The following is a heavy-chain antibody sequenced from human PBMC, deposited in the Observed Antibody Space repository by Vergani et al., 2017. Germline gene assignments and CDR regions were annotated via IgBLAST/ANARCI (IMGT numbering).Heavy chain of an antibody. CDR1: GFTFSSYG. CDR2: IWYDGSNK. CDR3: ARESDSSSCLDY. V-gene: IGHV3-33*01. Sequence: QVQLVESGGGVVQPGRSLRLSCAASGFTFSSYGMHWVRQAPGKGLEWVAVIWYDGSNKYYADSVKGRFTISRDNSKNTLYLQMNSLRAEDTAVYYCARESDSSSCLDYGGQGTLVTVSS. D-gene: IGHD6-13*01. J-gene: IGHJ4*02.